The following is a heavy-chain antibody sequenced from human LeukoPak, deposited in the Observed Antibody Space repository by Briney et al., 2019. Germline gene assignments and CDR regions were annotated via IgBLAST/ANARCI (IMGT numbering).Heavy chain of an antibody. V-gene: IGHV3-15*01. D-gene: IGHD6-6*01. Sequence: GSLRLSCAASGFSFSNAWMSWVRQAPGKGLEWVGRIKSKTDGGTTEYAAPVNGRLNISRDDSKNTLYLQMNSLKTEDTAVYYCATDSSSSSYYWGQGTLVTVSS. CDR1: GFSFSNAW. CDR2: IKSKTDGGTT. J-gene: IGHJ4*02. CDR3: ATDSSSSSYY.